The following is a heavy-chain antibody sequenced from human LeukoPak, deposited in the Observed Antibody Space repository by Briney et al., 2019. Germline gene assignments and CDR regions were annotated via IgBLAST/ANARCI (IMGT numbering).Heavy chain of an antibody. J-gene: IGHJ4*02. V-gene: IGHV1-8*01. Sequence: GASVKVSCKASGYTFTSYDIYWGRHATGQGLEWMGWMNPNSGNTGYAQKFQGRVTMIRNDSIRTAYMEVRSLVSAGNAVYYFCGGRLYSSGWYYFDYWGQGALVTVSS. CDR1: GYTFTSYD. CDR3: CGGRLYSSGWYYFDY. D-gene: IGHD6-13*01. CDR2: MNPNSGNT.